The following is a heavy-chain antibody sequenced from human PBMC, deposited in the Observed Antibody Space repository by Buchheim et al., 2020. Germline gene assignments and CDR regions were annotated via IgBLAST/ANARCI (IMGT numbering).Heavy chain of an antibody. Sequence: QVQLVESGGGVVQPGRSLRLSCAASGFTFSSYGMHWVRQAPGKGLEWVAVISYDGSNKYYADSVKGRFTISRDNSKNTLYLQMNSLRAEDTAVYYCAKVDYSGSYYAGGLFDYWGQGTL. CDR2: ISYDGSNK. D-gene: IGHD1-26*01. J-gene: IGHJ4*02. CDR3: AKVDYSGSYYAGGLFDY. CDR1: GFTFSSYG. V-gene: IGHV3-30*18.